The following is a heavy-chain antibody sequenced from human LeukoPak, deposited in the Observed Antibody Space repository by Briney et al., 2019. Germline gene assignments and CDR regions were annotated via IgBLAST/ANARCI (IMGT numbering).Heavy chain of an antibody. CDR3: ARRLTQYDCFDP. CDR2: TYYRSTWYN. Sequence: SQNLSLTRAISGDSVSSNSVTWNWSRQSPSRGLEWLGRTYYRSTWYNDYAVSVRGRITVNPDTSKNQFSLHLNSVTPEDTAVYYCARRLTQYDCFDPWGQGILVTVSS. J-gene: IGHJ5*02. D-gene: IGHD2-2*01. CDR1: GDSVSSNSVT. V-gene: IGHV6-1*01.